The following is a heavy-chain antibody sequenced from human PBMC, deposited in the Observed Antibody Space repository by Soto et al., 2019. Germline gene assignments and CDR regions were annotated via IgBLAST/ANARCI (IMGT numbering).Heavy chain of an antibody. D-gene: IGHD3-10*01. CDR2: IYHSGST. J-gene: IGHJ3*02. CDR1: SGCISSSNW. Sequence: QVQLQESGPGLVKPSGTLSLTCAVSSGCISSSNWWSWVRQPPGKGLEWIGEIYHSGSTNYNPSLKSRVSISVDKSKNQFSLKMSSVTAADTALYYSAAGEGSGDAFDIWGEGTMVTLSS. CDR3: AAGEGSGDAFDI. V-gene: IGHV4-4*02.